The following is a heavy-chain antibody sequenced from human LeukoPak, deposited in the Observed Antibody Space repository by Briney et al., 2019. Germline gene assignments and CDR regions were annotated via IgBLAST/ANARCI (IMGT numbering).Heavy chain of an antibody. CDR1: GYTFTSYY. J-gene: IGHJ4*02. D-gene: IGHD6-6*01. Sequence: ASVKVSCKASGYTFTSYYIHWVRQAPGQGLEWMGIISPSGGSTSYLQNFQGRFTMTRDTSTSTVYMELSSLRSEDTAVYWCARGLTIAARPPFDYWGQGTLVTVSS. CDR2: ISPSGGST. V-gene: IGHV1-46*01. CDR3: ARGLTIAARPPFDY.